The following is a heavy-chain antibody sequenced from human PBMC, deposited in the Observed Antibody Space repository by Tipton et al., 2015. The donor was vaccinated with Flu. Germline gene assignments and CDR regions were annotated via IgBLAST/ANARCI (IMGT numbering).Heavy chain of an antibody. Sequence: GLVKPSQTLSLTCAISGDSVSSNSVGWSWIRQSPSRGLEWLGWTYFRSKWFNDYAESVKSRITINPDISKNQFSLQLKSVTPGDTAVYYCARLTRWLPDNTFDIWGHGTMVTVTS. CDR3: ARLTRWLPDNTFDI. J-gene: IGHJ3*02. V-gene: IGHV6-1*01. D-gene: IGHD5-24*01. CDR2: TYFRSKWFN. CDR1: GDSVSSNSVG.